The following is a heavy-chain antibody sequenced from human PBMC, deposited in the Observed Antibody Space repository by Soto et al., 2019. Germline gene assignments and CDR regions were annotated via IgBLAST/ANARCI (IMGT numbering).Heavy chain of an antibody. D-gene: IGHD3-10*01. Sequence: QVLLVQSGAEMRKPGASVKVSCKASGYSFSSYGISWVRQAPGQGLEWMGWITVYNGNTNYAQKLQGRVTMTTDTSTSTAYMELRSLRSDDTAVYYCARRYGSGSFSNLLRFDPWGQGTLVNVSS. CDR2: ITVYNGNT. V-gene: IGHV1-18*04. CDR3: ARRYGSGSFSNLLRFDP. J-gene: IGHJ5*02. CDR1: GYSFSSYG.